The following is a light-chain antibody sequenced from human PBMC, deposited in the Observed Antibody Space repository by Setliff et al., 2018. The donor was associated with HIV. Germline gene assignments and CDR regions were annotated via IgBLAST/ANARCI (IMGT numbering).Light chain of an antibody. CDR2: EVN. CDR1: SSDVGTYNR. Sequence: QSALAPPPSVSGSPGQSVTISCTGTSSDVGTYNRVAWYQQTPGTAPKLMIYEVNNRPSGVPDRFSGSSSGNTASLTISGLQAEDEADYYCSSYASTSYGSSGTYVFGTGTKVTVL. CDR3: SSYASTSYGSSGTYV. J-gene: IGLJ1*01. V-gene: IGLV2-18*02.